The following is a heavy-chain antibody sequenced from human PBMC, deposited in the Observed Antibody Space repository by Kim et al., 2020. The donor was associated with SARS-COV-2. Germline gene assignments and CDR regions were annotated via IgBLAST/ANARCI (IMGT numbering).Heavy chain of an antibody. J-gene: IGHJ4*02. CDR1: GGTFSSYA. V-gene: IGHV1-69*13. D-gene: IGHD5-12*01. Sequence: SVKVSCKASGGTFSSYAISWVRQAPGQGLEWMGGTIPIFGTANYAQKFQGRVTITADESTSTAYMELSSLRSEDTAVYYCATNRDGYTYPDYWGQGTLVTVSS. CDR2: TIPIFGTA. CDR3: ATNRDGYTYPDY.